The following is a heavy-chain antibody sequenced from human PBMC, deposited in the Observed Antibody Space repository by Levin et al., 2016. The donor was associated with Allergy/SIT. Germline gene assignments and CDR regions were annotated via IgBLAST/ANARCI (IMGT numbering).Heavy chain of an antibody. Sequence: SETLSLTCTVSGGSISSSSYYWGWIRQPPGKGLEWIGGIYHSGSTNYNPSLKSRVTISVDTSKNQFSLKLSSVTAADTAVYYCARVHSNYDILTGYSIGADYWGQGTLVTVSS. CDR2: IYHSGST. J-gene: IGHJ4*02. CDR3: ARVHSNYDILTGYSIGADY. V-gene: IGHV4-39*07. D-gene: IGHD3-9*01. CDR1: GGSISSSSYY.